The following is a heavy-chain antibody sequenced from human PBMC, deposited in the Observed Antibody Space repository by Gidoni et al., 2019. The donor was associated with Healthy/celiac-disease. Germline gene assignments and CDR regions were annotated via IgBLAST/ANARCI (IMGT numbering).Heavy chain of an antibody. V-gene: IGHV4-34*01. J-gene: IGHJ4*02. CDR3: ARGRRRDGYNSYFDY. D-gene: IGHD5-12*01. CDR1: GGSFSGYY. CDR2: IKHSGST. Sequence: QLQLQQWGAGLLKPSETLSLTCAVHGGSFSGYYWSWIRQPPGKGLGWIGEIKHSGSTNYNPSLKSRVTISVDTSKNQFSLKLSSVTAAGTAVYYCARGRRRDGYNSYFDYWGQGTLVTVSS.